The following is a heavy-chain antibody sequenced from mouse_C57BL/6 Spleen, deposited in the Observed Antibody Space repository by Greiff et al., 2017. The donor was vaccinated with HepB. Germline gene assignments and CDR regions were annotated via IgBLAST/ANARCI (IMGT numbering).Heavy chain of an antibody. CDR3: TRQAY. V-gene: IGHV1-15*01. J-gene: IGHJ3*01. CDR2: IDPETGGT. CDR1: GYTFTDYE. Sequence: LVESGAELVRPGASVTLSCKASGYTFTDYEMHWVKQTPVHGLEWIGAIDPETGGTAYNQKFKGKAILTADKSSSTAYMELRSLTSEDSAVYYCTRQAYWGQGTLVTVSA.